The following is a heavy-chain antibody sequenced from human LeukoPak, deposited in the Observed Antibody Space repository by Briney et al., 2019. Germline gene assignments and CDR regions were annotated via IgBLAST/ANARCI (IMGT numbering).Heavy chain of an antibody. CDR3: ARRARMTVFGHYYYYMDV. D-gene: IGHD3-3*01. J-gene: IGHJ6*03. CDR1: GYSFTNYW. Sequence: GESLKISCKGSGYSFTNYWIGWVRQMPGKGLEWMGIIYPGDSDTRYSPSFQGQVTISADKSISTAYLQWSSLKASDTAMYYCARRARMTVFGHYYYYMDVWGKGTTVTVSS. V-gene: IGHV5-51*01. CDR2: IYPGDSDT.